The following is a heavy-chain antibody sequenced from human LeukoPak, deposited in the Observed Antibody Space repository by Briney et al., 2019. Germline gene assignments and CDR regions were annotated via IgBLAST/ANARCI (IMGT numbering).Heavy chain of an antibody. CDR3: ARGDGYYAFDI. CDR1: GFTFSSYG. Sequence: SGGSLRLSCAASGFTFSSYGMHWVRQAPGKGLEWVAVIWYDGSNKYYADSVKGRFTISRDNAKNSLYLQMNSLRAEDTAVYYCARGDGYYAFDIWGQGTMVTVSS. D-gene: IGHD6-13*01. CDR2: IWYDGSNK. V-gene: IGHV3-33*01. J-gene: IGHJ3*02.